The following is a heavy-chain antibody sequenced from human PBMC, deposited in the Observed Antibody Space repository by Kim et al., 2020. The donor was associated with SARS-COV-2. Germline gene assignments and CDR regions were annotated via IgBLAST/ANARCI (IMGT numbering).Heavy chain of an antibody. CDR3: ARGGGTVTSHPTNWFDP. D-gene: IGHD4-17*01. J-gene: IGHJ5*02. CDR2: INPSGGST. V-gene: IGHV1-46*01. CDR1: GYTFTSYY. Sequence: ASVKVSCKASGYTFTSYYMHWVRQAPGQGLEWMGIINPSGGSTSYAQKFQGRVTMTRDTSTSTVYMELSSLRSEDTAVYYCARGGGTVTSHPTNWFDPWGQGTLVTVSS.